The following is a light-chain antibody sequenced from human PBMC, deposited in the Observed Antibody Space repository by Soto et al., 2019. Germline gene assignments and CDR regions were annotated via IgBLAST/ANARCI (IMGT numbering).Light chain of an antibody. CDR2: GSS. Sequence: EIVMTQSASTLSVSPGERATLSCRASQSVSSNLAWYQQKPGQAPRLLIYGSSTRATGIPARFSGSGSGAEFTLTISSLQSEDFAVYYCQQYYNWPITFGQRTRLEI. J-gene: IGKJ5*01. V-gene: IGKV3-15*01. CDR1: QSVSSN. CDR3: QQYYNWPIT.